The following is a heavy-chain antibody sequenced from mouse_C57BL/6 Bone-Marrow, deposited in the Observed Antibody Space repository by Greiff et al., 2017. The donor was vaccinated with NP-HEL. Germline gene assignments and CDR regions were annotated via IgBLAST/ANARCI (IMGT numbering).Heavy chain of an antibody. CDR3: ARLDSLWLRQGCCDY. Sequence: VQLQQSGAELVRPGTSVKVSCKASGYAFTNYLIEWVKQRPGQGLEWIGVINPGSGGTNYNEKFKGKATLTADKSSSTAYMQLSSLTSEDSAVYFCARLDSLWLRQGCCDYWGQGTTLTVSS. V-gene: IGHV1-54*01. CDR2: INPGSGGT. D-gene: IGHD2-2*01. J-gene: IGHJ2*01. CDR1: GYAFTNYL.